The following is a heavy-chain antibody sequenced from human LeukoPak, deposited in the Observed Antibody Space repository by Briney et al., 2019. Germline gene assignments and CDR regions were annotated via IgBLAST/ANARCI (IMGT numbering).Heavy chain of an antibody. V-gene: IGHV1-69*13. Sequence: ASVKVSCKASGGTFSSYAISWVRQAPGQGLEWMGGIIPIFGTANYAQKFQGRVTITADESTSTAHMELSSLRSEDTAVYYCARDLDFVVVTALSPWGQGTLVTVSS. J-gene: IGHJ5*02. D-gene: IGHD2-21*02. CDR2: IIPIFGTA. CDR1: GGTFSSYA. CDR3: ARDLDFVVVTALSP.